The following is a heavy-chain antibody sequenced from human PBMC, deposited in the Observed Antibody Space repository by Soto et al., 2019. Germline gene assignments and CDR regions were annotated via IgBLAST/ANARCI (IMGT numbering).Heavy chain of an antibody. CDR3: ARGSYYYDSSGKIFDY. CDR1: GGSISSGGYY. V-gene: IGHV4-31*03. D-gene: IGHD3-22*01. J-gene: IGHJ4*02. Sequence: SETLSLTCTVSGGSISSGGYYWSWIRQHPGKGLEWIGYIYYSGSTYYNPSLKSRVTISVDTSKNQFSLKLSSVTAADTAVYYCARGSYYYDSSGKIFDYWGQATLVTV. CDR2: IYYSGST.